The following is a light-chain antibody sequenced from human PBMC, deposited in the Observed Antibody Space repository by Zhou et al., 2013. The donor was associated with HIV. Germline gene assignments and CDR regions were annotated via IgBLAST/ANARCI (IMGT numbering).Light chain of an antibody. Sequence: DIQMTQSPSSVSASVGDRVTITCRASQGISSWLAWYQQKPGKVPKLLIYAASTLQSGVPSRFSGSGSGTDFTVTINSLQPEDVATYYCQKYNSAPLTFGGGTKVEIK. CDR2: AAS. CDR3: QKYNSAPLT. V-gene: IGKV1-27*01. CDR1: QGISSW. J-gene: IGKJ4*01.